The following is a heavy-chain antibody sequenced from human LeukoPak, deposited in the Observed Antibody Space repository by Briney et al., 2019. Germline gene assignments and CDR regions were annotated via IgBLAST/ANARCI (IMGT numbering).Heavy chain of an antibody. J-gene: IGHJ4*02. CDR3: AKGYSGSYWAVDS. V-gene: IGHV3-30*02. Sequence: PGGSLRLSCAASGFTFSSYAMHWVRQAPGKGLEWVAFIRYDESRKYYADSVKGRFTISRDNSKNTVDLQMNSLRAEDSALYYCAKGYSGSYWAVDSWGQGTLVTVSS. CDR1: GFTFSSYA. CDR2: IRYDESRK. D-gene: IGHD1-26*01.